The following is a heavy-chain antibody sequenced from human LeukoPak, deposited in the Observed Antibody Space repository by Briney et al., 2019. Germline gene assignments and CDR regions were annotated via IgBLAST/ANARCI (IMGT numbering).Heavy chain of an antibody. D-gene: IGHD1-26*01. CDR1: GFTFSSYS. J-gene: IGHJ4*02. CDR3: ARGSGSYLYYFDY. V-gene: IGHV3-48*04. Sequence: GGSLRLSCAASGFTFSSYSMNWVRQAPGKGLEWVSYISSASNTIYYADSVKGRFTISRDNAKNSLYLQMNSLRAEDTAVYYCARGSGSYLYYFDYWGQGTLVTVSS. CDR2: ISSASNTI.